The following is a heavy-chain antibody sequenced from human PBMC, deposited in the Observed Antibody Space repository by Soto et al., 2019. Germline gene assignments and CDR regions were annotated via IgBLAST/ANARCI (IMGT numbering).Heavy chain of an antibody. D-gene: IGHD6-13*01. J-gene: IGHJ4*02. Sequence: QVQLVESGGGVVQPGRSLRLSCAASGFTFSSFGMHWVRQPPGKGLEWVAVISYDGSNKYYVDSVKGRFTISRDNSKKTLYLQMNSMRVDETAVYYCAKVGGIEEPSVPFAYWGQGNLVTVSS. V-gene: IGHV3-30*18. CDR2: ISYDGSNK. CDR1: GFTFSSFG. CDR3: AKVGGIEEPSVPFAY.